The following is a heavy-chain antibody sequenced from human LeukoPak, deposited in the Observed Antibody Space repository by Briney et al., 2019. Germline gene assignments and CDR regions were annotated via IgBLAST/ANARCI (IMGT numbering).Heavy chain of an antibody. J-gene: IGHJ4*02. Sequence: PRGSLRLSCAASGFTFDDYAMHWVRQAPGKGLEWVSGISWNSGSIGYADSVKGRFTISRDNAKNSLYLQMNSLRAEDTALYYYAKDITIVGASGPFDYWGQGTLVTVSS. V-gene: IGHV3-9*01. CDR1: GFTFDDYA. CDR3: AKDITIVGASGPFDY. D-gene: IGHD1-26*01. CDR2: ISWNSGSI.